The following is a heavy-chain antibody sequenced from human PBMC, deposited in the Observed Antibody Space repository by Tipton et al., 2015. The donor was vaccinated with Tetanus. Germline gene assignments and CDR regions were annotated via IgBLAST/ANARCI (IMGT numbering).Heavy chain of an antibody. V-gene: IGHV4-39*02. CDR1: GGSISSSSYY. Sequence: TLSLTCTVSGGSISSSSYYWGWIRQPPGKGLEWIGSIYYSGSTYYNPSLKRRVTISVDTSKNQFSLKLSSVTAADTAVYYCAREATIFGVGYYFDYWGQGTLVTVSS. J-gene: IGHJ4*02. D-gene: IGHD3-3*01. CDR2: IYYSGST. CDR3: AREATIFGVGYYFDY.